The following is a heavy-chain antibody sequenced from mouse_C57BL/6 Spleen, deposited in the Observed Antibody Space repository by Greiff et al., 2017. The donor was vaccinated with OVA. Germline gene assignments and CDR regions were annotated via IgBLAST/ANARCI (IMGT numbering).Heavy chain of an antibody. V-gene: IGHV2-2*01. J-gene: IGHJ4*01. Sequence: VQLQQSGPGLVQPSQSLSITCTVSGFSLTSYGVHWVRQSPGKGLEWLGVIWRGGSTAYNAAFISRLSISKDNSKSQVFFKMNSLQADDTAIYYCARNSYYGLYAMDYWGQGTSVTVSS. CDR2: IWRGGST. D-gene: IGHD1-1*01. CDR1: GFSLTSYG. CDR3: ARNSYYGLYAMDY.